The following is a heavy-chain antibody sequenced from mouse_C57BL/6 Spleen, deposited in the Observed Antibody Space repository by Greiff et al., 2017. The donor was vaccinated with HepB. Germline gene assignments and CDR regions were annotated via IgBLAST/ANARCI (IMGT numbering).Heavy chain of an antibody. D-gene: IGHD1-1*01. CDR1: GYTFTSYW. CDR2: TNPTNGRT. CDR3: ARIKKLVATYFDY. Sequence: VQLQQSGAELVKAGASVKMSCKASGYTFTSYWMHWVKQRLGQGLEWFAETNPTNGRTYYNEKFKSKATLTVDKSSSTAYMLLSGPTCEDSAVYYCARIKKLVATYFDYWGQGTNLTGSS. V-gene: IGHV1S81*02. J-gene: IGHJ2*01.